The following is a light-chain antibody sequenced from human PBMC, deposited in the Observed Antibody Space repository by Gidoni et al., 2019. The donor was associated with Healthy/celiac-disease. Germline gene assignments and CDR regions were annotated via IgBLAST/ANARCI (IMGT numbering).Light chain of an antibody. CDR1: QSVSSN. CDR2: GAS. J-gene: IGKJ4*01. CDR3: QQYNNWPLT. V-gene: IGKV3-15*01. Sequence: EIVMTHSPATLSVSPGERATLSCRASQSVSSNLAWYQQKPGQAPRLLIYGASTRATGIPARFSGSGSGTAFTLTISSLQSEDFAVYYCQQYNNWPLTFGGGTKVEIK.